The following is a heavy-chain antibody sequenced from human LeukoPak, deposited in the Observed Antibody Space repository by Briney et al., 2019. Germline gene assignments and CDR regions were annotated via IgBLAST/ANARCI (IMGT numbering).Heavy chain of an antibody. CDR1: GFSFSTYT. CDR2: ITRRSNFI. Sequence: GGSLRLSCVASGFSFSTYTMNWVRQAPGKGLEWVSSITRRSNFIYYADSVKGRFTISRDNAKNSLYLEMNSLRAEDTAMYYCARDRRDGYNVLDYWGQGTLVTVSS. J-gene: IGHJ4*02. V-gene: IGHV3-21*01. CDR3: ARDRRDGYNVLDY. D-gene: IGHD5-24*01.